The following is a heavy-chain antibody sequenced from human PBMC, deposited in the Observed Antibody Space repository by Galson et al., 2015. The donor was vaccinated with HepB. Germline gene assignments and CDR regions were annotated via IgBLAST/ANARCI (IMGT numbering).Heavy chain of an antibody. V-gene: IGHV3-30*18. CDR1: GFTFSSYG. Sequence: SLRLSCAASGFTFSSYGMHWVRQAPGKGLEWVAVISYDGSNKYYADSVKGRFTISRDNSKNTLYLQMNSLRAEDTAVYYCAKEGIAARPFDYWGQGTLVTVSS. J-gene: IGHJ4*02. D-gene: IGHD6-6*01. CDR2: ISYDGSNK. CDR3: AKEGIAARPFDY.